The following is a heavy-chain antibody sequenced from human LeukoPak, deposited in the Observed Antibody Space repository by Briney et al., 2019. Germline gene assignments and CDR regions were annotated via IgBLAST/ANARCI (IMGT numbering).Heavy chain of an antibody. CDR2: IIPIFGTA. D-gene: IGHD2-15*01. CDR1: GGTFSSYT. Sequence: SVKVSCKASGGTFSSYTISWVRQAPGQGLEWMGRIIPIFGTANYAQKFQGRVTITTDESTSTAYMELSSLRSEDTAVYYCARTRSGGFDYWGQGTLVTVSS. J-gene: IGHJ4*02. CDR3: ARTRSGGFDY. V-gene: IGHV1-69*05.